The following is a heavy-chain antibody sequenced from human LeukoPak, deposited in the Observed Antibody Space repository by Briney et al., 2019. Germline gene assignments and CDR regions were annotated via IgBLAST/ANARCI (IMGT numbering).Heavy chain of an antibody. CDR2: ISSSSSYI. CDR3: ETSIAVADDFDY. CDR1: GFTFSSYS. Sequence: PGGSLRLSCAASGFTFSSYSMNWVRQAPGKGLEWVSSISSSSSYIYYADSVKGRFTISRDNAKNSLYLQMNSLRAEDTAVYYCETSIAVADDFDYWRQGTLVTVSS. V-gene: IGHV3-21*01. J-gene: IGHJ4*02. D-gene: IGHD6-19*01.